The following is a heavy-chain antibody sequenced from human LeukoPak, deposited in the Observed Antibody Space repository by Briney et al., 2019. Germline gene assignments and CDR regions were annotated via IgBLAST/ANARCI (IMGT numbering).Heavy chain of an antibody. D-gene: IGHD3-22*01. Sequence: SVKVSCKASGGTFSSYAISWVRQAPGQGLEWMGGIIPIFGTANYAQKFQGRVTITADESTSTAYMELSSLRSEDTAVYYCARGDYYDSSGYRSDAFDIWGQGTMVTVSS. CDR1: GGTFSSYA. CDR2: IIPIFGTA. CDR3: ARGDYYDSSGYRSDAFDI. V-gene: IGHV1-69*01. J-gene: IGHJ3*02.